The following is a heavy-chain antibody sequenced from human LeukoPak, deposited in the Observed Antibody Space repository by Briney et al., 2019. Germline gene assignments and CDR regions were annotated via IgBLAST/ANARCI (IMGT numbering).Heavy chain of an antibody. CDR2: IYYSGST. CDR1: GGSISSYY. D-gene: IGHD3-22*01. J-gene: IGHJ4*02. CDR3: ARDRRKYYYDTSGYRRSDYFDY. Sequence: SETLSLTCAVSGGSISSYYWSWIRQPPGKGPEWIGYIYYSGSTNYNPSLKSRVTISVDTSKNQFSLKLSSVTAADTAVYYCARDRRKYYYDTSGYRRSDYFDYWGQGTLVTVSS. V-gene: IGHV4-59*01.